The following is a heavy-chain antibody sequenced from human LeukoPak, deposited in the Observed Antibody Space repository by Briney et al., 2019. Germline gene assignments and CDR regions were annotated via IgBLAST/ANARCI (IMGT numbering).Heavy chain of an antibody. CDR2: IYYSGST. CDR3: ARVMGIAAAAPDY. Sequence: SETLSLTCTVSGGSISSYYWSWIRQPPGKGLEWIGYIYYSGSTNYNPSLKSRVTISVDTSKNQFSLKLSSVTAADTAVYYYARVMGIAAAAPDYWGQGTLVTVSS. V-gene: IGHV4-59*01. CDR1: GGSISSYY. D-gene: IGHD6-13*01. J-gene: IGHJ4*02.